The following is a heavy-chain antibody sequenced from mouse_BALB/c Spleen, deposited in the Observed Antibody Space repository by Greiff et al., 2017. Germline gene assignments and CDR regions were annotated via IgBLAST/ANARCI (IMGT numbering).Heavy chain of an antibody. V-gene: IGHV5-2*01. CDR1: EYEFPSHD. CDR3: ARRGYYDYWYFDV. Sequence: DVKLVESGGGLVQPGESLKLSCESNEYEFPSHDMSWVRKTPEKRLELVAAINSDGGSTYYPDTMERRFIISRDNTKKTLYLQMSSLRSEDTALYYCARRGYYDYWYFDVWGAGTTVTVSS. CDR2: INSDGGST. D-gene: IGHD2-4*01. J-gene: IGHJ1*01.